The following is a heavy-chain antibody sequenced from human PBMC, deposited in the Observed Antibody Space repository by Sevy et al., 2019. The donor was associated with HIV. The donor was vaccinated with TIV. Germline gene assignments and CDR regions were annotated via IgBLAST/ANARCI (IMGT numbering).Heavy chain of an antibody. CDR3: ATDRISDWFFDS. CDR1: GFIFTDYV. D-gene: IGHD3-9*01. V-gene: IGHV3-23*01. Sequence: GGSLRLSCTASGFIFTDYVMNWVRQAPGRGLEWVSSIGGSGGSTHYADSVKGRFTISRDNSKNTLYLQMNSLRAEDTAVYYCATDRISDWFFDSWGQGTLVTVSS. CDR2: IGGSGGST. J-gene: IGHJ4*02.